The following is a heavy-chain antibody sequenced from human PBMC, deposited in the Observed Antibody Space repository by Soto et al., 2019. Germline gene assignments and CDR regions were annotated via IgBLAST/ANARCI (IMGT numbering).Heavy chain of an antibody. V-gene: IGHV5-51*01. CDR1: GYSFTSYW. Sequence: PGESLKISCKGSGYSFTSYWIGWVRQMPGKGLEWMGIIYPGDSDTRYSPSFQGQVTISADKSISTAYLQWSSLKASDTAMYYCARLADIVATEYYFDYWGQGTLVTVSS. D-gene: IGHD5-12*01. J-gene: IGHJ4*02. CDR2: IYPGDSDT. CDR3: ARLADIVATEYYFDY.